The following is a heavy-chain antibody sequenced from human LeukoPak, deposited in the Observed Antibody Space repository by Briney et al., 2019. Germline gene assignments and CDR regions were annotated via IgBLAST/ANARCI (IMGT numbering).Heavy chain of an antibody. CDR1: GGTFSSYA. J-gene: IGHJ4*02. D-gene: IGHD3-10*01. V-gene: IGHV1-69*04. CDR2: IIPILGIA. CDR3: ARQAHRWMVRGAFDY. Sequence: ASVKVSCKASGGTFSSYAISWVRQPPGQGLEWMGRIIPILGIANYAQKFQGRVTITADKSTSTAYMELSSLRSEDTAVYYCARQAHRWMVRGAFDYWGQGTLVTVSS.